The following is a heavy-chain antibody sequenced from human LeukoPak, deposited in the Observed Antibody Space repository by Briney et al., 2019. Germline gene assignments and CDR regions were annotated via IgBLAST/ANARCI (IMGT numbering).Heavy chain of an antibody. CDR2: ISSSSSTI. CDR1: GFTFSSYS. J-gene: IGHJ4*02. CDR3: ASFPSGQPFDS. V-gene: IGHV3-48*01. D-gene: IGHD6-19*01. Sequence: PGGSLRLSCAASGFTFSSYSMNWVRQAPGKGLEWVSYISSSSSTIYYADSVKGRFTISRDNAKNSLYLQMNSLKAEDTAVYYCASFPSGQPFDSWGQGTLVTVSS.